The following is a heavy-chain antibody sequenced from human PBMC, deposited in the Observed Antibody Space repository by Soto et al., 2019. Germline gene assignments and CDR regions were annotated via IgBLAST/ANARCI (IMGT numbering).Heavy chain of an antibody. J-gene: IGHJ4*02. V-gene: IGHV4-34*01. CDR3: ARDKITGLFDY. CDR1: GGSISSYY. D-gene: IGHD2-8*02. CDR2: INHSGST. Sequence: AETLALTCTVSGGSISSYYWSWIRQPPGKGLEWIGEINHSGSTNYNPSLKSRVTISVDTSKNQFSLKLTSVTAADTAVYYCARDKITGLFDYWGQGTLVTVSS.